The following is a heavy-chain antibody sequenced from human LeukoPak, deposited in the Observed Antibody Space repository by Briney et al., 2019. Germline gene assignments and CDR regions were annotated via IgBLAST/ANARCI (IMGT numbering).Heavy chain of an antibody. CDR1: GYTFTSYG. V-gene: IGHV1-18*01. D-gene: IGHD1-26*01. CDR2: ISRDNANT. J-gene: IGHJ3*02. Sequence: ASVTVSCKASGYTFTSYGVSWVRQAPGQGLEWMGWISRDNANTKYAQKFQGRVTMTTDTPTTTSYLDLRSLRSDDTAVYYCARDLDNGSYEAFDIWGQGTMVTVSS. CDR3: ARDLDNGSYEAFDI.